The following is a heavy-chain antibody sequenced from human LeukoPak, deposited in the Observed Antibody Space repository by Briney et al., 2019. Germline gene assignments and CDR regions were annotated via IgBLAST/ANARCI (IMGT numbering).Heavy chain of an antibody. D-gene: IGHD3-22*01. CDR2: IYYSGST. CDR3: ARHEGIVVVIDAFDI. V-gene: IGHV4-39*01. J-gene: IGHJ3*02. CDR1: GGSISSYY. Sequence: SETLSLTCTVSGGSISSYYWGWIRQPPGKGLEWIGSIYYSGSTYYNPSLKSRVTISVDTSKNQFSLKLSSVTAADTAVYYCARHEGIVVVIDAFDIWGQGTMVTVSS.